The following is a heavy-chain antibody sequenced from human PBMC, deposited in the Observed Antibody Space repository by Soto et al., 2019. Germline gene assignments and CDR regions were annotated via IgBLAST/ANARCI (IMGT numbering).Heavy chain of an antibody. CDR2: INPSGGST. CDR1: GYTFTSYY. CDR3: ARGDDIFTGFLYNWFDP. D-gene: IGHD3-9*01. V-gene: IGHV1-46*03. Sequence: QVQLVQSGAEVKKPGASVKVSCKASGYTFTSYYMHWVRQAPGQGLEWMGIINPSGGSTSYAQKFQGRVTMTRDTSTGTVYMELSSLRSEDTAVYYCARGDDIFTGFLYNWFDPWGQGTLVTVSS. J-gene: IGHJ5*02.